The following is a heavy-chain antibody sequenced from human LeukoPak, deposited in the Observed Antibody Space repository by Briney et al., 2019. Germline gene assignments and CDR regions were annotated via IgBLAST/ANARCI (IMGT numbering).Heavy chain of an antibody. CDR3: AKERAGMGADAFDI. J-gene: IGHJ3*02. D-gene: IGHD1-26*01. CDR2: IDKEIKTYETTT. Sequence: GGSLRLSCAAPGFTLSGSAVHWVRQASGKGLEWVGHIDKEIKTYETTTAYAASVRGRFTISRDNSKNTLYLQMNSLRAEDTAVYYCAKERAGMGADAFDIWGQGTMVTVSS. V-gene: IGHV3-73*01. CDR1: GFTLSGSA.